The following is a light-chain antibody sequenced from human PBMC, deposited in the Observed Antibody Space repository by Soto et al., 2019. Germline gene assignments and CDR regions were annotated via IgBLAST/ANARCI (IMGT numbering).Light chain of an antibody. CDR3: QQRSNWPLT. Sequence: EIVMTQSPATLSVSPGERITLSCRASQSINTNLAWFQQKPGRAPRLLIFGASTRATDIPARFSGSGSGTDFTLTISSLEPEDFAVYYCQQRSNWPLTFGPGTKVDIK. V-gene: IGKV3-11*01. J-gene: IGKJ3*01. CDR1: QSINTN. CDR2: GAS.